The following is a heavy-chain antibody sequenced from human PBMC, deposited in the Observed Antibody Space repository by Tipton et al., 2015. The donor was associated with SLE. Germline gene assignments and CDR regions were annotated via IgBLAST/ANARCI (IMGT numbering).Heavy chain of an antibody. D-gene: IGHD4-17*01. V-gene: IGHV4-4*07. CDR1: GGSISSYY. Sequence: TLSLTCTVSGGSISSYYLSWIRQPAGKGLEWIGRIYTSGSTNYNPSLKSRVTMSVDTSKNQFSLKLSSVTAADTAVYYCARDPSYGDYEGPYYFDYWGQGTLVTVSS. CDR2: IYTSGST. J-gene: IGHJ4*02. CDR3: ARDPSYGDYEGPYYFDY.